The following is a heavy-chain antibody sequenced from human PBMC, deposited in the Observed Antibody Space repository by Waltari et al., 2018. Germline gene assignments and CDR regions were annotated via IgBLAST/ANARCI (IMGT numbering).Heavy chain of an antibody. V-gene: IGHV5-51*01. CDR1: GYSFTSYW. J-gene: IGHJ4*02. Sequence: EVQLVQSGAEVKKPGESLKISCKGSGYSFTSYWIGWVRQMPGKGLEWMGIIYPGDSDTRYSPSFQGQVTSSADKSISTAYLQWSSLKASDTAMYYCARLGEKWLRSLTFDYWGQGTLVTVSS. CDR2: IYPGDSDT. CDR3: ARLGEKWLRSLTFDY. D-gene: IGHD5-12*01.